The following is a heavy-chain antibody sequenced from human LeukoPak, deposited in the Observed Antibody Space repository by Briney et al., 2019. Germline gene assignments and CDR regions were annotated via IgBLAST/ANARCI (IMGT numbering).Heavy chain of an antibody. J-gene: IGHJ4*02. V-gene: IGHV3-7*03. D-gene: IGHD6-19*01. Sequence: GGSLSLSCAASGFTFSSYWMSWVRQAPGKGLERVANIKQDGSEKYYVDSVKGRFTISRDNAKNSLYLQMNSLRAEDTAVYYCARVGWYYPFDYWGQGTLVTVSS. CDR1: GFTFSSYW. CDR2: IKQDGSEK. CDR3: ARVGWYYPFDY.